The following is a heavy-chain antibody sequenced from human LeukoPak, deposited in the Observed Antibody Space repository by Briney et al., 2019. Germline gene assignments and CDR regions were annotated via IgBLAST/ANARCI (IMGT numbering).Heavy chain of an antibody. Sequence: GGSLRLSCAASGFTFSRAAMHWVRQAPGKGLEWVAVISYDGSNEYYVDSVKGRFTVSRDNSMNMVYLQMNSLRAEDTAVYFCANSLATYYFDSWGQGTLVTVSS. J-gene: IGHJ4*02. CDR1: GFTFSRAA. D-gene: IGHD1-1*01. CDR3: ANSLATYYFDS. V-gene: IGHV3-30*18. CDR2: ISYDGSNE.